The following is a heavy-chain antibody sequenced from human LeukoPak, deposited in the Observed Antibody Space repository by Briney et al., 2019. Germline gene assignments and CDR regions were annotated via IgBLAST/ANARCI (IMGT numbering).Heavy chain of an antibody. CDR3: ARHQYYYDSSGYRRPFDY. V-gene: IGHV4-39*01. J-gene: IGHJ4*02. CDR2: IYYSGST. CDR1: GGSISSSSYY. Sequence: SETLSPTCTVSGGSISSSSYYWGWIRQPPGKGLEWIGSIYYSGSTYYNPSLKSRVTISVDTSKNQFSLKLSSVTAADTAVYYCARHQYYYDSSGYRRPFDYWGQGTLVTVSS. D-gene: IGHD3-22*01.